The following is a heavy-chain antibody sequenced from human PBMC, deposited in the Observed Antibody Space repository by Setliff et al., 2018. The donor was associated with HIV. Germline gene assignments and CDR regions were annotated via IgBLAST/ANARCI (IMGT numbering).Heavy chain of an antibody. J-gene: IGHJ4*02. V-gene: IGHV3-21*01. CDR1: GLAFSFYA. D-gene: IGHD1-26*01. CDR3: ARDRYSGSSTDY. CDR2: ISSSSSYT. Sequence: GGSLRLSCAASGLAFSFYAMNWVRQAQGRGLEWVSYISSSSSYTHYADSVKGRFTISRDNVKNSLYLQMNSLRAEDTAVYYCARDRYSGSSTDYWGQGTWVTVSS.